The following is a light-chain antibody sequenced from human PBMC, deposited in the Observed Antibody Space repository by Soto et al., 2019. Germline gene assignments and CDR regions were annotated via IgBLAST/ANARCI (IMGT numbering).Light chain of an antibody. Sequence: QSVVTLAPSVSGTPGQRVTISCSGSSSNIESNWVYWYQQLPGTAPKLLNYNNNQRSSGVPDRFSGSKSCTSASLAITGLRSDDEADYYGATGDDDLYTPIIGGGTKVTVL. V-gene: IGLV1-47*02. CDR3: ATGDDDLYTPI. CDR2: NNN. J-gene: IGLJ2*01. CDR1: SSNIESNW.